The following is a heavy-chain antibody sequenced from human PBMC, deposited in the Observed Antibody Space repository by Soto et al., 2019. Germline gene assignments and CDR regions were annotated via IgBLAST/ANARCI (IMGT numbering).Heavy chain of an antibody. J-gene: IGHJ6*02. CDR1: GFTFSSYA. V-gene: IGHV3-30-3*01. D-gene: IGHD6-13*01. CDR3: ARGIAAAGTGSGYGMDV. Sequence: GGSLRLSCAASGFTFSSYAMHWVRQAPGKGLEWVAVISYDGSNKYYADSVKGRFTISRDNSKNTLYLQMNSLRAEDTAVYYCARGIAAAGTGSGYGMDVWGQGTTVTVSS. CDR2: ISYDGSNK.